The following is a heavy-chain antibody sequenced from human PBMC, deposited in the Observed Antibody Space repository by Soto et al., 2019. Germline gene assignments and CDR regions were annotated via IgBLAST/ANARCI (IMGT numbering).Heavy chain of an antibody. CDR3: AKGDGIWGSYRSFVLYYFDY. D-gene: IGHD3-16*02. CDR2: ISGSGGST. CDR1: GFTFSSYA. V-gene: IGHV3-23*01. J-gene: IGHJ4*02. Sequence: GGSLRLSCAASGFTFSSYAMSWVRQAPGKGLEWVSAISGSGGSTYYADSVKGRFTISRDNSKNTLYLQMNSLRAEDTAVYYCAKGDGIWGSYRSFVLYYFDYWGQGTLVTVSS.